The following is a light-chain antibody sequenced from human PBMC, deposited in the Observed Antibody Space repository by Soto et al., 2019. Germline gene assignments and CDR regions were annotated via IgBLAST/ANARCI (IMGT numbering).Light chain of an antibody. Sequence: DIQMTQSPSSLSASVGDRVTITCRASQSISDYLNWFQQKPGKAPKLLIYGASSLQSGVPSRFSGSVSGTDFTLTISSLQPEDFAIFYCQQSYSTPSTVGQGTKLELK. CDR1: QSISDY. J-gene: IGKJ2*01. V-gene: IGKV1-39*01. CDR3: QQSYSTPST. CDR2: GAS.